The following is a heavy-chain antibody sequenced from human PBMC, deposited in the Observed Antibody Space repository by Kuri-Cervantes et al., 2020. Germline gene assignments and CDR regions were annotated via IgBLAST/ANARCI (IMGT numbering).Heavy chain of an antibody. CDR2: INHSGST. V-gene: IGHV4-34*01. D-gene: IGHD3-10*01. J-gene: IGHJ4*02. CDR1: GGSISSYY. Sequence: SETLSLTCTVSGGSISSYYWSWIRQPPGKGLEWIGEINHSGSTNYNPSLKSRVTISVDTSKNQFSLKLSSVTAADTAVYYCARVYGNFDGSGSFVDYWGQGTLVTVSS. CDR3: ARVYGNFDGSGSFVDY.